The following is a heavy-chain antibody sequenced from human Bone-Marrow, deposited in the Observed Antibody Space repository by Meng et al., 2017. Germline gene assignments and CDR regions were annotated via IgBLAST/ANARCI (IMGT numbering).Heavy chain of an antibody. CDR2: IYHSGST. CDR1: GFTFSSYAM. J-gene: IGHJ4*02. CDR3: ARRRNGDRLFDY. Sequence: SQTLSLTCAASGFTFSSYAMSWVRQPPGKGLEWIGEIYHSGSTNYNPSLKSRVTISVDKSKNQFSLKLSSVTAADTAVYYCARRRNGDRLFDYWGQGTLVTVSS. D-gene: IGHD4-17*01. V-gene: IGHV4-4*02.